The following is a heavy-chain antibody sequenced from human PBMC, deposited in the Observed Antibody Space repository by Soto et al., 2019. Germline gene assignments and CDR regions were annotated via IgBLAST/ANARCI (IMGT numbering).Heavy chain of an antibody. CDR2: IYYSGST. D-gene: IGHD5-18*01. CDR3: ARRYGTSMDV. V-gene: IGHV4-59*01. J-gene: IGHJ6*02. Sequence: QVQLQESGPGLVKPSETLSLTCTVSGGSISSYYWSWIRQPPGKGLQWIGYIYYSGSTNYNPSLKSRATIPVDTSKNQFSLKLSSVTAADTAVYYCARRYGTSMDVWGQGTTVTVSS. CDR1: GGSISSYY.